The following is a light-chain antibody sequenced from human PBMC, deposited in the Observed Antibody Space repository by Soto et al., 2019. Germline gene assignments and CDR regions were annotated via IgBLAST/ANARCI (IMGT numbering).Light chain of an antibody. J-gene: IGLJ1*01. CDR3: SSYTSSGTYV. CDR1: SSDVGGYNY. Sequence: QSALTQPASVSGSPGQSITISCTGTSSDVGGYNYVSWYQQHPGKAPKLIIYEVSNRPSGLSNRFSGSKSGNTASLTISGLQAEDEADYYCSSYTSSGTYVFGTGTKLTVL. CDR2: EVS. V-gene: IGLV2-14*01.